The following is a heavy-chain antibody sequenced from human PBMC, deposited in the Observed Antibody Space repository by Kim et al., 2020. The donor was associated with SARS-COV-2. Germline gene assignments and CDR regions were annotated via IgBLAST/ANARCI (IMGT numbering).Heavy chain of an antibody. V-gene: IGHV3-53*01. Sequence: VKGRFTITRDNSKNTLYLQMNSPRAEDTAVYYCARVVKQQLVRAYYFDYWGQGTLVTVSS. J-gene: IGHJ4*02. D-gene: IGHD6-13*01. CDR3: ARVVKQQLVRAYYFDY.